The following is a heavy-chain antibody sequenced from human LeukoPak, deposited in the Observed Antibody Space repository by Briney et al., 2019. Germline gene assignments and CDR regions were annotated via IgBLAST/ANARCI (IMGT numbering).Heavy chain of an antibody. V-gene: IGHV3-30*14. D-gene: IGHD6-13*01. Sequence: GGSLRLSCAASGFTFSSYAMHWVRQAPGKGLEWVAVISYDGSNKYYADSVKGRFTISRDNSKNTLYLQMNSLRAEDTAVYYCARPLSISWSYFDYWGQGTLVTVSS. CDR1: GFTFSSYA. CDR3: ARPLSISWSYFDY. CDR2: ISYDGSNK. J-gene: IGHJ4*02.